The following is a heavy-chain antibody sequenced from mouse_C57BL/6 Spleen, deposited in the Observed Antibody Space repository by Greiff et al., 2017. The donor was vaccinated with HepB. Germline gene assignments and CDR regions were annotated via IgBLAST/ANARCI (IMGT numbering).Heavy chain of an antibody. CDR3: ASRAITTVVAHYAMDY. CDR2: IWSGGST. J-gene: IGHJ4*01. Sequence: VKLVESGPGLVQPSQSLSITCTVSGFSLTSYGVHWVRQSPGKGLEWLGVIWSGGSTDYNAAFISRLSISKDNSKSQVFFKMNSLQADDTAIYYCASRAITTVVAHYAMDYWGQGTSVTVSS. D-gene: IGHD1-1*01. V-gene: IGHV2-2*01. CDR1: GFSLTSYG.